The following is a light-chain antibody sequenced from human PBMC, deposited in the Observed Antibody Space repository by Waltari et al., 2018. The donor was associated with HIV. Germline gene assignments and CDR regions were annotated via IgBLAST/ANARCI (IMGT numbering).Light chain of an antibody. CDR3: QLSYSTPPGT. CDR1: QIISDD. CDR2: AAS. V-gene: IGKV1-39*01. J-gene: IGKJ4*01. Sequence: DIQMTQSPSSLSASVGDRVTITCRATQIISDDLNWYQQKPGKAPKLLISAASSLQSGVPSRFSGSGSGTEFSLTISSLQPEEYATYYCQLSYSTPPGTFGGGTKVEIK.